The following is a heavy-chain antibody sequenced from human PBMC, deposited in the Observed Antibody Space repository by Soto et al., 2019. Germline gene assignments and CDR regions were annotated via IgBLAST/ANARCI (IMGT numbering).Heavy chain of an antibody. Sequence: GSLRLSCTASGFTFSSYGMHWVRQTPGMGLEWVALISYDGSDKEYADSVKDQFTISRDNSRNTLFLQMNSMRAEDTAVYYCARDYYKYYDSSGYYRSPAYWGQGTLVTVSS. CDR3: ARDYYKYYDSSGYYRSPAY. V-gene: IGHV3-30*03. CDR1: GFTFSSYG. J-gene: IGHJ4*02. D-gene: IGHD3-22*01. CDR2: ISYDGSDK.